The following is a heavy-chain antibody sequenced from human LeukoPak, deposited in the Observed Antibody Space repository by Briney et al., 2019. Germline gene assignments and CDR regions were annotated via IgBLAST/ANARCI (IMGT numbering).Heavy chain of an antibody. V-gene: IGHV4-30-2*01. D-gene: IGHD3-10*01. Sequence: SETLSLTCTVSGGSISSGVYHWSWIRQPPGKGLKWIGYIYHSGTTYYNPSLKSRVTMSVDRSKNQFSLKLSSVTAADTAVYYCARAAAGSGSYVDDAFDIWGQGTMVTVSS. J-gene: IGHJ3*02. CDR2: IYHSGTT. CDR1: GGSISSGVYH. CDR3: ARAAAGSGSYVDDAFDI.